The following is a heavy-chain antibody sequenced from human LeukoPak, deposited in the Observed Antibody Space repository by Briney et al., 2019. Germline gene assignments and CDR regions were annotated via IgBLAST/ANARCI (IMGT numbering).Heavy chain of an antibody. D-gene: IGHD3-10*01. J-gene: IGHJ4*02. CDR1: EFTFDNYA. CDR2: ISGSGGST. V-gene: IGHV3-23*01. Sequence: GGSLRLSCAASEFTFDNYAMSWVRQAPGKGLEWVSAISGSGGSTYYADSVKGRFTISRDNSKNTLYLQMNSLRAEDTAVYYCAKDLYGSGSYWGQGTLVTVSS. CDR3: AKDLYGSGSY.